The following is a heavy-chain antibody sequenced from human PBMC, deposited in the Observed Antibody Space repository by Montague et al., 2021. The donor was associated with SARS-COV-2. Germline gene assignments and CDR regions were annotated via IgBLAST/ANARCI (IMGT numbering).Heavy chain of an antibody. V-gene: IGHV4-34*01. CDR2: INHSGST. CDR3: ASGPVDDNCSVVSCYSRYYYGMDV. Sequence: SETLSLTCAVYGGSFSGYYWSWIRQPPGKGLEWIGEINHSGSTNYNPSLKSRVSISVDTSKNQFSLKLSSVTAADTAVYYCASGPVDDNCSVVSCYSRYYYGMDVWGQGTTVTVSS. D-gene: IGHD2-15*01. CDR1: GGSFSGYY. J-gene: IGHJ6*02.